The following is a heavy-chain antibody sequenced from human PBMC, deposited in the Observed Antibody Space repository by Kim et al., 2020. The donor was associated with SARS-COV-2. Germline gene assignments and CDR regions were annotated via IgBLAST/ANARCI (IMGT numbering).Heavy chain of an antibody. D-gene: IGHD5-12*01. V-gene: IGHV1-18*01. Sequence: ASVKVSCKASGYSFTNYGFSWVRQAPGQGLEWMGWISGYNGNRNYAQKFQGRVTMTTDTSTSTAYMELTSLRSDDTAVYYCARDLPHWTDAGYNDYWGQGTLVTVSS. CDR1: GYSFTNYG. J-gene: IGHJ4*02. CDR2: ISGYNGNR. CDR3: ARDLPHWTDAGYNDY.